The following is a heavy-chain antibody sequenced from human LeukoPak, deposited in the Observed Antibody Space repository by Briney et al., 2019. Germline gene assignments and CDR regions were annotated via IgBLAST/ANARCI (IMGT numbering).Heavy chain of an antibody. V-gene: IGHV3-23*01. D-gene: IGHD6-13*01. Sequence: GGSLRLSCAASGFTFSSYAMSWVRQAPGKGLEWVSAISGSGGSTYYADSVKGRFTISRDNSKNTLSLQMNSLRAEDTAVYYCANSIAAAGTSRSYFDYWGQGTLVTVSS. J-gene: IGHJ4*02. CDR3: ANSIAAAGTSRSYFDY. CDR1: GFTFSSYA. CDR2: ISGSGGST.